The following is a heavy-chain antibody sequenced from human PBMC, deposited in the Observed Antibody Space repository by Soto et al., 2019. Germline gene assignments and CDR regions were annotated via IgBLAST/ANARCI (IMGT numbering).Heavy chain of an antibody. V-gene: IGHV3-23*01. CDR3: AKRKWGIISGPFDY. Sequence: PGGSLRLSCEASGFIFSDFAITWVRQAPGKGLEWVSFISGSGGSTYYADSVKGRFTISRDNSKNTLYLQMKSLRADDTAVYYCAKRKWGIISGPFDYWGQGTLVNVSS. D-gene: IGHD2-8*01. CDR2: ISGSGGST. CDR1: GFIFSDFA. J-gene: IGHJ4*02.